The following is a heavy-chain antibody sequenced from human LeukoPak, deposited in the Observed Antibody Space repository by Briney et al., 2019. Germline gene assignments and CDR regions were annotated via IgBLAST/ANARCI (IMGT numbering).Heavy chain of an antibody. CDR1: GFTFSSYA. CDR2: ISSSSSTI. Sequence: GGSLRLSCAASGFTFSSYAMSWVRQAPGKGLEWVSYISSSSSTIYYADSVKGRFTISRDNAKNSLYLQMNSLRAEDTAVYYCARGVPAFDIWGQGTMVTVSS. CDR3: ARGVPAFDI. J-gene: IGHJ3*02. V-gene: IGHV3-48*04.